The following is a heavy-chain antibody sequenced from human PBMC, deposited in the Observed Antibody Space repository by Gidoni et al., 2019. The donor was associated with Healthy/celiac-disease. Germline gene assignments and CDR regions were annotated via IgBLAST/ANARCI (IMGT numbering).Heavy chain of an antibody. CDR1: GGSIRSSSYY. V-gene: IGHV4-39*07. CDR3: ARDLNGDYPDY. CDR2: IYYIGCT. D-gene: IGHD4-17*01. J-gene: IGHJ4*02. Sequence: QLQLQESGPGLGKPSETLSITCTVSGGSIRSSSYYWGWIRKPPGKWLEWIGSIYYIGCTYYNPSLKSRVPISVDTSKNQFSLKLSSVTAADTAVYYCARDLNGDYPDYWGQGTLVTVSS.